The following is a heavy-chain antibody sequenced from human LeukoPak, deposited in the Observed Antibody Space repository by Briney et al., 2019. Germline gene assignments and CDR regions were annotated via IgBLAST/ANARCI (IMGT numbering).Heavy chain of an antibody. CDR1: GGSISSYY. CDR3: ARDRGDILTYFDY. Sequence: PSETLSLTCTVSGGSISSYYWSWIRQPPGKGLEWIGYIYYSGSTNYNPSLKSRVTISVDTFKNQFSLKLSSVTAADTAVYYCARDRGDILTYFDYWGQGTLVTVSS. V-gene: IGHV4-59*01. CDR2: IYYSGST. J-gene: IGHJ4*02. D-gene: IGHD3-9*01.